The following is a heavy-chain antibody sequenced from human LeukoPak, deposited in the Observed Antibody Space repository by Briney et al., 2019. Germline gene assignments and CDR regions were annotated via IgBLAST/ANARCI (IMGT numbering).Heavy chain of an antibody. D-gene: IGHD1-14*01. CDR2: IIPIFGTA. CDR3: ARDNPTNWFDP. CDR1: GGTFSSYA. Sequence: SSVNVSCKSSGGTFSSYAINGLRQAPGQGLEWMGGIIPIFGTANYAQKFQGRVTITADESTSTAYMELSSLKSEDTAVYYCARDNPTNWFDPWGQGTLVTVSS. J-gene: IGHJ5*02. V-gene: IGHV1-69*13.